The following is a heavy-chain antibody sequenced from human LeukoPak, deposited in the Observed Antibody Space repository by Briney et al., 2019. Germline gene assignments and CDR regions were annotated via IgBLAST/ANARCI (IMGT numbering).Heavy chain of an antibody. Sequence: GASVKVSCKASGGTFSSYAISWVRQAPGQGLEWMGGIIPIFGTANYAQKFQGRVTITADESTSTAYMELSSLRSEDTAVYYCARDFVPGSSRPDIWGQGTMVTVSS. V-gene: IGHV1-69*13. CDR3: ARDFVPGSSRPDI. CDR2: IIPIFGTA. D-gene: IGHD3-10*01. CDR1: GGTFSSYA. J-gene: IGHJ3*02.